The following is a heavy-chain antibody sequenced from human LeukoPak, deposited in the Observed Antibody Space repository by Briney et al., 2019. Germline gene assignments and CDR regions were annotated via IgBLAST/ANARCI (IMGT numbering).Heavy chain of an antibody. CDR3: ARDPAVGDIVVVPAAKSYYYYYGMDV. CDR1: GFTFSSYW. CDR2: IKQDGSEK. V-gene: IGHV3-7*03. D-gene: IGHD2-2*01. Sequence: GGSLRLSCAASGFTFSSYWMSWVRQAPGKGLEWVANIKQDGSEKYYVDSVKGRFTISRDNAKNSLYLQMNSLRAEDTAVYYCARDPAVGDIVVVPAAKSYYYYYGMDVWGQGTTVTVSS. J-gene: IGHJ6*02.